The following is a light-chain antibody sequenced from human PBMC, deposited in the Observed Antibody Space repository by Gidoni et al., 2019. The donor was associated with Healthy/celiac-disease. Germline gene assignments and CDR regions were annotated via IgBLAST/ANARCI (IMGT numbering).Light chain of an antibody. J-gene: IGKJ1*01. V-gene: IGKV4-1*01. CDR3: QQYYSTPWT. CDR1: QSVLYSSNNKNY. Sequence: DIVMTQSPDSLALSLGARATINCKSSQSVLYSSNNKNYLAWYQQKPGQPPKLLIYWASTRESGVPERFSGSGSGTDFTLTISSLQAEDVAVYYCQQYYSTPWTFGQGTKVEIK. CDR2: WAS.